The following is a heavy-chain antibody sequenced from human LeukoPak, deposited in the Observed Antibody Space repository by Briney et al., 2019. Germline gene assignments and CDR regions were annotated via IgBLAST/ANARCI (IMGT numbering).Heavy chain of an antibody. J-gene: IGHJ6*03. CDR2: IIPILGIA. V-gene: IGHV1-69*04. CDR1: GGTFSSYA. Sequence: GSSVKVSCKASGGTFSSYAISWVRQAPGQGFEWMGRIIPILGIANYAQKFQGRVTITADESTSTAYMELSSLRSEDTAVYYCARDGIAAADTLGGYYYYYMDVWGKGTTVTVSS. CDR3: ARDGIAAADTLGGYYYYYMDV. D-gene: IGHD6-13*01.